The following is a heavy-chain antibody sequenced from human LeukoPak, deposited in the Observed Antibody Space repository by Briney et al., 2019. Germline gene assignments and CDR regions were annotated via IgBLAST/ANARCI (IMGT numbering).Heavy chain of an antibody. CDR2: INYSGRT. CDR3: ARLTVVRGYSGYFLDY. V-gene: IGHV4-39*01. D-gene: IGHD5-12*01. J-gene: IGHJ4*02. Sequence: SETLSLTCTVSGGSISSSSYYWGWIRQPPGKGLEWIGNINYSGRTYCSTSLKSRVTISVDTSKNQFSLKLSSVTAADTAVYYCARLTVVRGYSGYFLDYWGQGTLVTVSS. CDR1: GGSISSSSYY.